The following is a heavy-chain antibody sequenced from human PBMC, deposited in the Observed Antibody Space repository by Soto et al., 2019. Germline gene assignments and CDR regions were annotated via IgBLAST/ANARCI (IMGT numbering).Heavy chain of an antibody. CDR2: IKEDGSEK. V-gene: IGHV3-7*03. CDR1: GFRFRNYW. CDR3: SRSMEGASDS. J-gene: IGHJ4*02. Sequence: EVRLVESGGGLVHHGGSLRLSCAASGFRFRNYWMTWVRQAPGKGLAWVANIKEDGSEKYYADSVKGRFTISRDNAENSVYLQMNSLRADDTAVYFCSRSMEGASDSWGQGILVTVSS. D-gene: IGHD1-26*01.